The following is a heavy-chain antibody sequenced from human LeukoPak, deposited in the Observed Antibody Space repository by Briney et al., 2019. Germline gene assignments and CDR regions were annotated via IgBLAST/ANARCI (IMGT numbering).Heavy chain of an antibody. D-gene: IGHD3-10*01. V-gene: IGHV3-23*01. CDR2: MGGTDGVA. Sequence: GGSLRLSCAPSGFIFNSYAMNWVRQAPGKGLEWVSGMGGTDGVAYYADSVKGRFTISRDNSKNTLYLQMSSLRAEDTAVYYCAKWPDYGSGSSLDYWGQGTLVTVAS. J-gene: IGHJ4*02. CDR1: GFIFNSYA. CDR3: AKWPDYGSGSSLDY.